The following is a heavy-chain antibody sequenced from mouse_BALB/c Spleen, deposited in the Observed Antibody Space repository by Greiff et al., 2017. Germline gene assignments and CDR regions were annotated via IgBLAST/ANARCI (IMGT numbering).Heavy chain of an antibody. D-gene: IGHD2-1*01. CDR2: IFPGSGNT. V-gene: IGHV1-66*01. J-gene: IGHJ1*01. CDR3: ARPGNYWYFDV. CDR1: GYSFTSYY. Sequence: VQLQQSGPELVKPGASVKISCKASGYSFTSYYIHWVKQRPGQGLEWIGWIFPGSGNTKYNEKFKGKATLTADTSSSTAYMQLSSLTSEDSAVYFCARPGNYWYFDVWGAGTTVTVSS.